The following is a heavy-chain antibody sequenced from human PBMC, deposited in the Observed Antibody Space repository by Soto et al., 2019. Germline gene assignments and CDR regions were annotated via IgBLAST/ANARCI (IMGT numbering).Heavy chain of an antibody. CDR3: GRCYYDSGGYSLVGDYYYYGMDV. Sequence: QVQLVQSGAEVKKPGSSVKVSCKASGGTFSSYAISWVRQAPGQGLEWMGGIIPIFGTANYAQKFQGRVTITADESTSTAYMELSSLRSEDTAVYYCGRCYYDSGGYSLVGDYYYYGMDVWGQGTTVTVSS. CDR2: IIPIFGTA. D-gene: IGHD3-22*01. J-gene: IGHJ6*02. V-gene: IGHV1-69*01. CDR1: GGTFSSYA.